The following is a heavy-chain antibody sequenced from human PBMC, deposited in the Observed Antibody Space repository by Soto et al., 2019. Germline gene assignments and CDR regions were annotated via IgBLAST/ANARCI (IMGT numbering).Heavy chain of an antibody. Sequence: EVQLVESGGGLVKPGGSLRLSCAASGFTFSSYSMSWVRQAPGKGLEWVSSISSISTYIYYADSVKGRFTISRDNAKNSLYLQMDSLRAEDTGMYFCARRASAAGTPYYYFLDVWGKGTTVTVSS. CDR1: GFTFSSYS. V-gene: IGHV3-21*01. CDR3: ARRASAAGTPYYYFLDV. CDR2: ISSISTYI. J-gene: IGHJ6*03. D-gene: IGHD6-13*01.